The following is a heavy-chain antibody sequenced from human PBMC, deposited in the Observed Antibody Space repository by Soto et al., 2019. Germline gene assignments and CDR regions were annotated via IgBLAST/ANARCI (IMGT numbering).Heavy chain of an antibody. CDR2: INHSGST. D-gene: IGHD3-10*01. CDR3: ARGYGRIFDY. CDR1: GGSFSGYY. Sequence: SETLSLTCAVYGGSFSGYYWSWIRQPPGKGLEWIGEINHSGSTNYNPSLKSRVTISLDTSKNQFSLKLSSVTAADTAVYYCARGYGRIFDYWGQGTLVTVSS. V-gene: IGHV4-34*01. J-gene: IGHJ4*02.